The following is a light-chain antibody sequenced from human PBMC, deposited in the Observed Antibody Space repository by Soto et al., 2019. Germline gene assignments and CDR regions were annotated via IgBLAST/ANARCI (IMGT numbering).Light chain of an antibody. CDR3: QQYGSSGT. CDR1: QSVSSY. Sequence: IVFTQSPATLSFSPGERATLSCRASQSVSSYLAWYQQKPGQAPRLLIYDASNRATGIPARFSGSGSGTDFTLTISRLEPEDFAVYYCQQYGSSGTFGQGTKVDIK. CDR2: DAS. V-gene: IGKV3-11*01. J-gene: IGKJ1*01.